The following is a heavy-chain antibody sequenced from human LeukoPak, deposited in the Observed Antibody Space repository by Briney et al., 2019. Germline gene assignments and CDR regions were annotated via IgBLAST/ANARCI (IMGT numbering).Heavy chain of an antibody. CDR1: GYTFTSFD. CDR2: MNPNSGNT. J-gene: IGHJ4*02. CDR3: ARGNKDYGDYARGLSDY. V-gene: IGHV1-8*01. D-gene: IGHD4-17*01. Sequence: PGASVKVSCKASGYTFTSFDINWVRQATGQGLEWMGWMNPNSGNTGYAQKFQGRVTMTRNISITTAYMELSSLRSEDTAVYYCARGNKDYGDYARGLSDYWGQGTLVTVSS.